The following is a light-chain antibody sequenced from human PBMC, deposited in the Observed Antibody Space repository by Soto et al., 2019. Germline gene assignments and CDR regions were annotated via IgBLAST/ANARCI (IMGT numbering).Light chain of an antibody. Sequence: QSALTQPASVSGSPGQSITISCTGTSSDVGGYNYVSWYQQHPGKAPNLMIYDVSNRPSGVSNRFSGSKSGNTASLTISGLQAEDEADYYCSSYTSSILFGGGTKLTVL. J-gene: IGLJ2*01. CDR1: SSDVGGYNY. CDR2: DVS. V-gene: IGLV2-14*01. CDR3: SSYTSSIL.